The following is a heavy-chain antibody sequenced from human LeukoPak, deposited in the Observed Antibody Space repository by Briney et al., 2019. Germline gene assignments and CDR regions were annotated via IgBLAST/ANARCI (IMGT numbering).Heavy chain of an antibody. D-gene: IGHD5-12*01. V-gene: IGHV3-21*06. CDR3: VRAFGGYDSQRFYYNMDV. CDR2: IHGSASYN. J-gene: IGHJ6*03. CDR1: GFTFSSYW. Sequence: PGGSLRLSCAASGFTFSSYWMSWVRQAPGKGLEWVSCIHGSASYNYYADSVKGRFTVSRDSAKNSLYLEMSSLRVEDTAVYYCVRAFGGYDSQRFYYNMDVWGKGTMVTVS.